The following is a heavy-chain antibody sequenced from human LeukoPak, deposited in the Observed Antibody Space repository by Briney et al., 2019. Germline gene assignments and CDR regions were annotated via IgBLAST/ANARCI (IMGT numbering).Heavy chain of an antibody. J-gene: IGHJ4*02. V-gene: IGHV1-58*01. D-gene: IGHD3-22*01. CDR3: AASPDYYDSSGYSYYFDY. CDR2: IVVGSGNT. CDR1: GFTFTSSA. Sequence: SVKVSCKASGFTFTSSAVQWVRQARGQRLEWIGWIVVGSGNTNYAQKFQERVTITRDMSTSTAYMELSSLRAEDTAVYYCAASPDYYDSSGYSYYFDYWGQGTLVTVSS.